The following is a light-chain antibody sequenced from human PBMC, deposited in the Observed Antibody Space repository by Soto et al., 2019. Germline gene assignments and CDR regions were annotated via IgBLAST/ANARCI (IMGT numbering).Light chain of an antibody. Sequence: ILLTQSPSSLSASVGDRVTITCRASQGIDTFLAWYQQKPGKAPKLLIYAPSNFQSGVPSRFSGSGSGTHFTLTISSLQPEDFATYYCQQLHGYPITFGQGTRLEIK. CDR1: QGIDTF. J-gene: IGKJ5*01. CDR3: QQLHGYPIT. CDR2: APS. V-gene: IGKV1-9*01.